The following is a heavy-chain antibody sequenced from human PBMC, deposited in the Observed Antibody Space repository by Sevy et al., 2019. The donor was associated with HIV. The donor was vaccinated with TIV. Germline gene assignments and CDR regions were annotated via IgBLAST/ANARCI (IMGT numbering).Heavy chain of an antibody. Sequence: GGSLRLSCAVSGFSFSHYAFHWVRQAPGKGLEWVSLISYDGTYKYYADSVKGRFTISRDNSKNTLYLQMNSLRGNDTAVYYCARVAVSYCPTECHHRFDYWGPGALVSVSS. CDR1: GFSFSHYA. CDR3: ARVAVSYCPTECHHRFDY. CDR2: ISYDGTYK. D-gene: IGHD2-8*01. V-gene: IGHV3-30-3*01. J-gene: IGHJ4*02.